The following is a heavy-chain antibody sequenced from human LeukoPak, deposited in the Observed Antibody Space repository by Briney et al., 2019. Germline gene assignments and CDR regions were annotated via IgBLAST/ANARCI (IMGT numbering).Heavy chain of an antibody. CDR3: ARGLELPPDWFDP. D-gene: IGHD1-7*01. CDR2: INWNGGST. V-gene: IGHV3-20*04. Sequence: GGSLSLSCAASGFTFDDYGMSWVRQAPGKGLEWDSGINWNGGSTGYADSVKGRFTISRDNAKNSLYLQMNSLRAEDTALYYCARGLELPPDWFDPWGQGTLVTVSS. CDR1: GFTFDDYG. J-gene: IGHJ5*02.